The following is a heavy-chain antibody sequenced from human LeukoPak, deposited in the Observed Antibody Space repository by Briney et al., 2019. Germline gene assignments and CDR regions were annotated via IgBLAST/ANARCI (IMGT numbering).Heavy chain of an antibody. Sequence: GGSLRLSCAASGFTFSSYAMHWVRQAPGKGLEWVAVISYDGSNKYYADSVKGRFTISRDNSKNTLYLQMNSLRAEDTAVYYCARVLPLLRGARFDYWGQGTLVAVSS. D-gene: IGHD2-15*01. J-gene: IGHJ4*02. CDR3: ARVLPLLRGARFDY. V-gene: IGHV3-30*04. CDR1: GFTFSSYA. CDR2: ISYDGSNK.